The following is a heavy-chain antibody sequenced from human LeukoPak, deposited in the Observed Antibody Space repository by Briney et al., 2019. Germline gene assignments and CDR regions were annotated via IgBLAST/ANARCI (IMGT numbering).Heavy chain of an antibody. CDR2: IYTSGST. D-gene: IGHD4-17*01. CDR1: GGSISSSSYY. J-gene: IGHJ4*02. CDR3: ARLGNLREFDY. V-gene: IGHV4-61*02. Sequence: SETLSLTCTVSGGSISSSSYYWGWIRQPAGKGLEWIGRIYTSGSTNYNPSLKSRVTISVDTSKNQFSLKLSSVTAADTAVYYCARLGNLREFDYWGQGTLVTVSS.